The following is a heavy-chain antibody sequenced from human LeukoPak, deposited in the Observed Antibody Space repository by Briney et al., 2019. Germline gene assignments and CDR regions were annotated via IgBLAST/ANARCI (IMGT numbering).Heavy chain of an antibody. Sequence: GGSLRLSWAASGFTFSSYSMNWVRQAAGKGLEWVSSISSSSSYIYYADSVKGRFTISRDNAKNSLYLQMNSLRAEDTAVHYCARDLSTIRLDYWGQGTLVTVSS. D-gene: IGHD2/OR15-2a*01. J-gene: IGHJ4*02. CDR1: GFTFSSYS. CDR3: ARDLSTIRLDY. CDR2: ISSSSSYI. V-gene: IGHV3-21*01.